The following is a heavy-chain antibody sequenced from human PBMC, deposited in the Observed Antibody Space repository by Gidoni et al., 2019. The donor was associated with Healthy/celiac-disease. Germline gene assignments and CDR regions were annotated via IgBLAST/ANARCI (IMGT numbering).Heavy chain of an antibody. CDR2: IYYSGST. CDR3: ARFTGYSSGWYLNDAFDI. V-gene: IGHV4-39*01. Sequence: QLQLQEAGPGLVKPSETLSRTCAVSGGSISSSSYYWGWIRQPPGKGLEWSGSIYYSGSTYYNPSLTSRVTLSVDTSKNQFSLTLSSVTAADTVVYYCARFTGYSSGWYLNDAFDIWGQGTMVTVSS. CDR1: GGSISSSSYY. J-gene: IGHJ3*02. D-gene: IGHD6-19*01.